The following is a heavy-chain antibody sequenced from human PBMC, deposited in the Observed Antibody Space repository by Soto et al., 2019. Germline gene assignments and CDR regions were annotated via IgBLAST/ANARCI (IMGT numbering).Heavy chain of an antibody. CDR3: TTGTEGYYLLADAFDI. Sequence: EVQLVESGGGLVKPGGSLRLSCAASGFTFSNAWMNWVRQAPGKGLEWVGRIKSKTDGGTTDYAAPVKGRFTISRDDSKNTLYLQMNSLKTEDTAVYYCTTGTEGYYLLADAFDIWGQGTMVTVSS. CDR1: GFTFSNAW. D-gene: IGHD1-26*01. CDR2: IKSKTDGGTT. J-gene: IGHJ3*02. V-gene: IGHV3-15*07.